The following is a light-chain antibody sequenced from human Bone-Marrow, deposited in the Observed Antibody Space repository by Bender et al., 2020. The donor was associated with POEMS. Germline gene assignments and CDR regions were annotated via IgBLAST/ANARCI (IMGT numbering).Light chain of an antibody. CDR1: RSNIGTNF. J-gene: IGLJ3*02. V-gene: IGLV1-47*01. CDR2: RNH. CDR3: AAWDDSVSGLL. Sequence: QSVLTQPPSVSGTPGQKVTISCSGSRSNIGTNFVYWYQQVPGKAPKVFIYRNHQRPSGVPDRFSGSKSGTSASLAISGLRSEDEGDYYCAAWDDSVSGLLFGGGTKVTVL.